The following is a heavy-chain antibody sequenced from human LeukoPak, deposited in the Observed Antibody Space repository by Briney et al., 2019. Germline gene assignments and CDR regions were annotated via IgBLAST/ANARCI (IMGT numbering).Heavy chain of an antibody. J-gene: IGHJ5*02. CDR3: ARTSSTWYEGWFDP. CDR2: IYHSGST. CDR1: GYSISSGYY. V-gene: IGHV4-38-2*02. D-gene: IGHD2-2*01. Sequence: SETLSLTCTVSGYSISSGYYWGWIRPPPGKGLEWIGSIYHSGSTYYNPSLKSRVTISVDTSKNQFSLKLSSVTAADTAVYCCARTSSTWYEGWFDPWGQGTLVTVSS.